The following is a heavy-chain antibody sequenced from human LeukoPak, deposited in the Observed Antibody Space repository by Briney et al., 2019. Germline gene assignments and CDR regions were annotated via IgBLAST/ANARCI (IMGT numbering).Heavy chain of an antibody. CDR2: INPNSGGT. CDR1: GYXFTGYY. V-gene: IGHV1-2*02. D-gene: IGHD4-17*01. J-gene: IGHJ4*02. CDR3: ARGTLEVTVTTGLGY. Sequence: ASVKVSCMASGYXFTGYYMHWVRQAPGQGLEWVGWINPNSGGTNYAQKFQGRVTMTRDTSISTAYMELSRLRSDDTAVYYCARGTLEVTVTTGLGYWGQGTLVTVSS.